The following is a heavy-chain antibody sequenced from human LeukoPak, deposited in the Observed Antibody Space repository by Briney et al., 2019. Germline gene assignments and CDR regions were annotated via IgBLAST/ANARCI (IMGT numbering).Heavy chain of an antibody. CDR2: ISGSGGST. Sequence: GGSLRLSCAASGFTFSSYAMSWVRQAPGKGLEWVSAISGSGGSTNYADSVKGRFTISRDNSKNTLYLQMNSLRAEDTAVYYCAKAPRRMVVAATLVYWGQGTLVTVSS. D-gene: IGHD2-15*01. V-gene: IGHV3-23*01. CDR3: AKAPRRMVVAATLVY. J-gene: IGHJ4*02. CDR1: GFTFSSYA.